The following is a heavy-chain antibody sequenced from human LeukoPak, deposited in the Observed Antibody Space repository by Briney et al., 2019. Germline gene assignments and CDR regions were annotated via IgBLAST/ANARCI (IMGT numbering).Heavy chain of an antibody. CDR3: ARDPTAGYYFDY. Sequence: GGSLRLSCAASGFTFSDYAMTWVRQAPGRGLEWVSVIYSGGSTYYADSVKGRFTISRDNSKNTLYLQMNSLRAEDTAVYYCARDPTAGYYFDYWGQGTLVTVSS. CDR2: IYSGGST. CDR1: GFTFSDYA. V-gene: IGHV3-66*01. D-gene: IGHD5-18*01. J-gene: IGHJ4*02.